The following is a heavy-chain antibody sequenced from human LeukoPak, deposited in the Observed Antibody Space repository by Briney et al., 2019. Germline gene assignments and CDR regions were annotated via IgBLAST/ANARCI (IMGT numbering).Heavy chain of an antibody. CDR2: INHSGST. V-gene: IGHV4-34*01. CDR3: ATDYGVSSFDY. CDR1: GGSFSGYY. D-gene: IGHD4-17*01. J-gene: IGHJ4*02. Sequence: SETLSLTCAVYGGSFSGYYWSWIRQPPGKGLERIGEINHSGSTNYNPSLKSRVTISVDTSKNQFSLKLSSVTAADTAVYYCATDYGVSSFDYWGQGTLVTVSS.